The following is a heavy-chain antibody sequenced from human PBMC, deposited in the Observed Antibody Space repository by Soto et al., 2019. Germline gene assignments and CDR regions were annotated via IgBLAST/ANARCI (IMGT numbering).Heavy chain of an antibody. V-gene: IGHV2-5*01. CDR2: IYGNDDK. Sequence: SGPTLVNPTQTLTLTCTFSGFSLSTSGGGVGWIHQPPGKALEWLALIYGNDDKRYSPSLKSRLTITKNALKNHAVVTMTKMDRVYTVTYFRAPEAAKQFLETNRSGDLTWFDPSGHGALVAVSS. CDR3: APEAAKQFLETNRSGDLTWFDP. CDR1: GFSLSTSGGG. J-gene: IGHJ5*02. D-gene: IGHD3-10*01.